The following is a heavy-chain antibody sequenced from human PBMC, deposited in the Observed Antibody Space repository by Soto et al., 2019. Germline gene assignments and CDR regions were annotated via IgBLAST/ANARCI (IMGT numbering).Heavy chain of an antibody. CDR3: ASSQYSRRSSDATHI. CDR2: IYSGGRT. V-gene: IGHV3-53*01. CDR1: GVTGSSNF. Sequence: GYLGLCCAASGVTGSSNFMSWVGHAPGKELEWVSVIYSGGRTSYADSVKGRFTISRDNSKNTLYLQMNSLRAEDTALYYCASSQYSRRSSDATHIRGQAIFVT. D-gene: IGHD6-19*01. J-gene: IGHJ3*02.